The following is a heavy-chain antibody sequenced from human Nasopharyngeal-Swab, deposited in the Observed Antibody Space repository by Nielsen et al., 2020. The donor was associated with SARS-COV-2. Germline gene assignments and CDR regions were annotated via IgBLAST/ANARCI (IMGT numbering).Heavy chain of an antibody. CDR2: ISAYNGNT. Sequence: ASVKVSCKASGYSFTSYGISWVRQAPGQGLEGMGWISAYNGNTNYAQKLQGRVTLTTDTSTSTAYMELRSLRSDDTAVYYCVREGRTVTYDDWGQGTLVTVSS. CDR3: VREGRTVTYDD. V-gene: IGHV1-18*01. J-gene: IGHJ4*02. D-gene: IGHD4-17*01. CDR1: GYSFTSYG.